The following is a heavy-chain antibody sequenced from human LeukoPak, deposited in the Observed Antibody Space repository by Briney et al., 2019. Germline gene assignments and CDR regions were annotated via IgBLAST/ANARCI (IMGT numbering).Heavy chain of an antibody. CDR3: ALGDLAAFDI. Sequence: SETLSLTCAVYGGSFSGYYWSWIRQPPGKGLEWIGEINHSGSTNYNPSLKSRVTISVHTSKNQFSLKLSSVTAADTAVYYCALGDLAAFDIWGQGTMVTVPS. CDR1: GGSFSGYY. D-gene: IGHD4-17*01. J-gene: IGHJ3*02. CDR2: INHSGST. V-gene: IGHV4-34*01.